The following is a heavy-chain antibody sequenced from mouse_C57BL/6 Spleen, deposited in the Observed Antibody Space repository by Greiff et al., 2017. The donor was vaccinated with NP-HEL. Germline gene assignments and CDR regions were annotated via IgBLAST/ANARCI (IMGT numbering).Heavy chain of an antibody. Sequence: VQLQQSVAELVRPGASVKLSCTASGFNITNTYMHWVKQRPEQGLEWIGRIDPANGNTKYAPKFQGKATITADTSSNTAYLQLSSLTSEDTAIYYCDLYGSSYVDCAMDYWGQGTSVTVSS. CDR1: GFNITNTY. CDR3: DLYGSSYVDCAMDY. V-gene: IGHV14-3*01. J-gene: IGHJ4*01. D-gene: IGHD1-1*01. CDR2: IDPANGNT.